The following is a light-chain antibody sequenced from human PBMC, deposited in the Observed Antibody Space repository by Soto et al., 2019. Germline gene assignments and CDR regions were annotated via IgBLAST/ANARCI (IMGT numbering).Light chain of an antibody. V-gene: IGKV1-39*01. CDR2: AAS. CDR1: QTISNY. J-gene: IGKJ1*01. Sequence: DIQMTQSPSTLSASVGDRVTITCRASQTISNYLNWYQQKPGKAPKLLIYAASSLQSGVPARFSGSGSGTDFTLTISSLQPEDFATYYCQQCYSSPLTFGQGTKVDI. CDR3: QQCYSSPLT.